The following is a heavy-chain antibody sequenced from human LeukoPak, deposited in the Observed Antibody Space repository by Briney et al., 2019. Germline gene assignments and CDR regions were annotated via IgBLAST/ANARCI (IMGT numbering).Heavy chain of an antibody. CDR1: GGTFSSYA. D-gene: IGHD3-9*01. V-gene: IGHV1-69*05. CDR2: IIPIFGTA. J-gene: IGHJ4*02. Sequence: SVKVSCKASGGTFSSYAISWVRQAPGQGLEWMGRIIPIFGTANYAQKFQGRVTITTDESTSTAYMELSSLRSEDTAVYYCARGGLRYFDWLLCWGQGTLVTVSS. CDR3: ARGGLRYFDWLLC.